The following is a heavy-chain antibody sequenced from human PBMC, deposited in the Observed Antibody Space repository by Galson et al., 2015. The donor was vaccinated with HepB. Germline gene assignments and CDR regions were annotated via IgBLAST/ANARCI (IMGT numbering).Heavy chain of an antibody. CDR2: IKSKTDGGTT. CDR1: GFTFSNAW. V-gene: IGHV3-15*01. Sequence: LRLSCAASGFTFSNAWMSWVRQAPGKGLEWVGRIKSKTDGGTTDYAAPVKGRFTISRDDSKNTLYLQMNSLKTEDTAVYYCTTGPYYYDSSGYYYGDYWGQGTLVTVSS. D-gene: IGHD3-22*01. J-gene: IGHJ4*02. CDR3: TTGPYYYDSSGYYYGDY.